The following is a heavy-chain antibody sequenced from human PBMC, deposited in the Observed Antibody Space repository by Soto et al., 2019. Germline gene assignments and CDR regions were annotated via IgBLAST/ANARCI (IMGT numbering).Heavy chain of an antibody. Sequence: GGSLRLSCAASVFTFSSYAMHWVRQAPGKGLEWVAVISYDGSNKYYADSVKGRFTISRDNSKNTLYLQMNSLRVEDTALYYCAKADYSYSWAPGDYWGQGTLVTVSS. D-gene: IGHD6-13*01. J-gene: IGHJ4*02. CDR3: AKADYSYSWAPGDY. V-gene: IGHV3-30-3*01. CDR2: ISYDGSNK. CDR1: VFTFSSYA.